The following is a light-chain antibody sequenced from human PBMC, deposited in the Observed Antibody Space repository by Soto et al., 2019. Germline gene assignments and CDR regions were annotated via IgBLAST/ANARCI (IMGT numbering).Light chain of an antibody. CDR2: GDT. CDR1: SSNIGAGYD. V-gene: IGLV1-40*01. Sequence: QSVLTQPPSVSGAPGQRVIISCTGSSSNIGAGYDVKWYQQLPGTAPKLLIYGDTNRPSGVPDRFSGSKSDTSASLAITGLQTEDEADYYCQSYDSSLSVVVFGGGTKLTVL. CDR3: QSYDSSLSVVV. J-gene: IGLJ2*01.